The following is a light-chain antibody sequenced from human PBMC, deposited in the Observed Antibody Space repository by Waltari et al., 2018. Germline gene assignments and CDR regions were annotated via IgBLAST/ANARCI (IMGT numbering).Light chain of an antibody. V-gene: IGLV2-23*01. CDR3: CSYAGSSTWV. J-gene: IGLJ3*02. CDR2: EGS. CDR1: SSDVGLYNL. Sequence: QSALTQPASVSGSPGQSLTISCPGTSSDVGLYNLVPWYRQLPATAPKLMIYEGSKRPSGVSNRFSGSKSGNTASLTISGLQAEDEADYYCCSYAGSSTWVFGGGTKLTVL.